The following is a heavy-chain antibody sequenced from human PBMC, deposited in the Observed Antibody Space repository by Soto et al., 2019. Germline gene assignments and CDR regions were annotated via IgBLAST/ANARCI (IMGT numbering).Heavy chain of an antibody. D-gene: IGHD4-17*01. J-gene: IGHJ4*02. CDR3: ARGVDGNYDFDY. CDR2: ISSSSSYI. V-gene: IGHV3-21*01. CDR1: GFTFSSYS. Sequence: GGSLRLSCAASGFTFSSYSMNWVRQAPGKGLEWVSSISSSSSYIYYADSVKGRFTISRDNAKNSLYLQMNSLRAEDTAVYYSARGVDGNYDFDYWGQGTLVTVSS.